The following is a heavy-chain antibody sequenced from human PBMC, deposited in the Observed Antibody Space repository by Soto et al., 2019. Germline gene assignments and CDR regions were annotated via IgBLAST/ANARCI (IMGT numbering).Heavy chain of an antibody. D-gene: IGHD6-6*01. J-gene: IGHJ4*02. Sequence: TLSLTCTVSGGSISSGGYYWSWIRQHPGKGLEWIGYIYYSGSTYYNPSLKSRVTISVDTSKNQFSLKLSSVTAADTAVYYCARYSSSVYYFDYWGQGTLVTVSS. V-gene: IGHV4-31*03. CDR1: GGSISSGGYY. CDR2: IYYSGST. CDR3: ARYSSSVYYFDY.